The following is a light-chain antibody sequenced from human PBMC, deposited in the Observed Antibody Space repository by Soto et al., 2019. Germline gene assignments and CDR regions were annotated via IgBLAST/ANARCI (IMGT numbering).Light chain of an antibody. V-gene: IGLV2-14*01. Sequence: QSVLTQPASVSGSPGQSITISCTGTSSDVGGYNYVSWYQQHPGKAPKLMIYDVSNRPSGVSNRFSGSKSGNTASLTTSGLQAEDEADYYCSSYTSSSTDDVFGTGTKLTVL. CDR1: SSDVGGYNY. CDR3: SSYTSSSTDDV. CDR2: DVS. J-gene: IGLJ1*01.